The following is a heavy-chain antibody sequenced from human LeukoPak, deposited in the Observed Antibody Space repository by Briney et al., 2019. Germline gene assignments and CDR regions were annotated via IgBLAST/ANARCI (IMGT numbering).Heavy chain of an antibody. CDR2: IYRSGST. CDR3: ARGSLNYYGSGSLDYFDY. Sequence: PSETLSLTCTVSGYSISSGYYWGWIRQPPGKGLEWIGSIYRSGSTYYNPSLKSRVTISVDTSKNQFSLKLSSVTAADTAVYYCARGSLNYYGSGSLDYFDYWGQGTLVTVSS. J-gene: IGHJ4*02. D-gene: IGHD3-10*01. CDR1: GYSISSGYY. V-gene: IGHV4-38-2*02.